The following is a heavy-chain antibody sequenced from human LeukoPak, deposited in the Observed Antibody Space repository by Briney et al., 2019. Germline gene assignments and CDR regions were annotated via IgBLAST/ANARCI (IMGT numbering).Heavy chain of an antibody. CDR1: GYTFTGYY. J-gene: IGHJ4*02. D-gene: IGHD6-13*01. CDR2: INPNSGGT. Sequence: GASVKVSCKASGYTFTGYYMHWVRQAPGQGLEWMGWINPNSGGTNYAQKFQGRVTMTRDTSISTAYMELSRLRSDDTAVYYCARVLVPISSSWTHDLDYWGQGTLVTVSS. V-gene: IGHV1-2*02. CDR3: ARVLVPISSSWTHDLDY.